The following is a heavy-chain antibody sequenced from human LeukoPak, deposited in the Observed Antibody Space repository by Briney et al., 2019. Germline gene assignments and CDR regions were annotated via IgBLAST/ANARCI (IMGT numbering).Heavy chain of an antibody. CDR2: ISWNSGSI. Sequence: PGGSLRLSCAASGFTFDDYAMHWVRQAPGKGLEWVSGISWNSGSIGYADSVKGRFTISRDNAKNSLYLQMNSLRAEDTALYYCAKDPRPDYYGSGSYYTYYFDYWGQGTLVTVSS. J-gene: IGHJ4*02. V-gene: IGHV3-9*01. CDR3: AKDPRPDYYGSGSYYTYYFDY. CDR1: GFTFDDYA. D-gene: IGHD3-10*01.